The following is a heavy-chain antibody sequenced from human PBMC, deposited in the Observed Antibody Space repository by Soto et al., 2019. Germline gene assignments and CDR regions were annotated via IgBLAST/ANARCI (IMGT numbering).Heavy chain of an antibody. CDR1: GFTFSSYA. Sequence: QVQLVESGGGVVQPGRSLRLSCAASGFTFSSYAMHWVRQAPGKGLEWVAVISYDGSNKYYADSVKGRFTISRDNSKNTLYLQMNSLRAEDTAVYYCARAPQSDYDSSGWEEYYFAYWGQGTLVTVSS. J-gene: IGHJ4*02. CDR3: ARAPQSDYDSSGWEEYYFAY. D-gene: IGHD3-22*01. CDR2: ISYDGSNK. V-gene: IGHV3-30-3*01.